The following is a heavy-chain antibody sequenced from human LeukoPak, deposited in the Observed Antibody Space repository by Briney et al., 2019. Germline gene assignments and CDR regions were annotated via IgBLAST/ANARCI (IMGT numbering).Heavy chain of an antibody. CDR3: ARGSSSNWNVFDY. D-gene: IGHD1-1*01. Sequence: SETLSLTCTVSGDSISSYYWTWIRQPAGKGLEWIGRISSSGSSNYSPSLRSRVTMSVDTSKNQFSLKLTSVTAADTAVYYCARGSSSNWNVFDYWGQGTLVTVSS. CDR1: GDSISSYY. J-gene: IGHJ4*02. V-gene: IGHV4-4*07. CDR2: ISSSGSS.